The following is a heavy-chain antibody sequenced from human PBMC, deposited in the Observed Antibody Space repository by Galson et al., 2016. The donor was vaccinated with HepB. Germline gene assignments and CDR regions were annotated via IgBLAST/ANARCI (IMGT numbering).Heavy chain of an antibody. Sequence: TLSLTCTISGGSISSDGYFWSWIRQHPGKGLEWIGYIYYSGSTYYNSSLKSRVTISIDTSKNQFSLKLSSVTAADTAVYYCGRTIGVVMSDFDYWGQGTLVTVSS. V-gene: IGHV4-31*03. D-gene: IGHD3-3*01. J-gene: IGHJ4*02. CDR3: GRTIGVVMSDFDY. CDR2: IYYSGST. CDR1: GGSISSDGYF.